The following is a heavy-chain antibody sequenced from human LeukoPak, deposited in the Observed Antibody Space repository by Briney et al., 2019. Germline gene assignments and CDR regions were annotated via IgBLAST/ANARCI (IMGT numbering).Heavy chain of an antibody. CDR1: GGTFSSYA. D-gene: IGHD1-14*01. V-gene: IGHV1-69*05. CDR3: ARGPRNDP. CDR2: IIPIFGTA. J-gene: IGHJ5*02. Sequence: GASVKVSCKASGGTFSSYAISWVRQAPGQGLEWMGGIIPIFGTANYAQKFQGRVTITTDESTSTAYMELSGLRSDDTAVYFCARGPRNDPWGQGTLVTVSS.